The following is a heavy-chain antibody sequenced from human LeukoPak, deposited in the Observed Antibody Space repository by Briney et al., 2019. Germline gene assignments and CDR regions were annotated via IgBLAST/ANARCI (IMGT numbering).Heavy chain of an antibody. D-gene: IGHD4-17*01. Sequence: SETLSLTCTVSGGSISSSSYYWGWIRQPPGKGLEWIGSIYYSGSTYYNPSLKSRVTISVDTSKNQFSLKLSSVTAADTAVYYCARQRFRSVLPADYGDYPWGQGTLVTVSS. V-gene: IGHV4-39*07. CDR2: IYYSGST. J-gene: IGHJ5*02. CDR3: ARQRFRSVLPADYGDYP. CDR1: GGSISSSSYY.